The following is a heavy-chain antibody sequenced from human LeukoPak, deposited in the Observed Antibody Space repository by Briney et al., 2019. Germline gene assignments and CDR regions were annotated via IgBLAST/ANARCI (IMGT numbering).Heavy chain of an antibody. V-gene: IGHV4-34*01. CDR2: IHHDGRT. Sequence: PSETLALTCAVYGGSLSGHYWSWIRQSPGKGLEWIGDIHHDGRTKYNPSLKSRVTILLDTSKNEVSLRLTPVTAADTALYFCAREPEPQDYGDTVNAYDLWGQGTMVIVSS. D-gene: IGHD4-17*01. J-gene: IGHJ3*01. CDR3: AREPEPQDYGDTVNAYDL. CDR1: GGSLSGHY.